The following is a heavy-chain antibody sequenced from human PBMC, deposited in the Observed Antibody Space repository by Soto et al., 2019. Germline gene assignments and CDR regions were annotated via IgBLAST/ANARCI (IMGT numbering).Heavy chain of an antibody. J-gene: IGHJ6*02. D-gene: IGHD3-22*01. V-gene: IGHV1-18*01. CDR2: ISAYNGNT. CDR1: GYTFTSYG. CDR3: ARDYYDSSGYRPGGMDV. Sequence: QVQLVQSGAEVKKPGASVKVSCKASGYTFTSYGISWVRQAPGQGLEWMGWISAYNGNTNYAQKLQGRVTMTTDTPTSTAYMELRSLRSDDTSVYYCARDYYDSSGYRPGGMDVWGQGTTVTVSS.